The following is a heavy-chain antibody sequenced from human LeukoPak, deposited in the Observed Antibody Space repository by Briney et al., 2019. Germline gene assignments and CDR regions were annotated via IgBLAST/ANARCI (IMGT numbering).Heavy chain of an antibody. Sequence: SETLSLTCTVSGGSISSYYWSWIRQPPGKGLEWIGYIYYSGSTNYNPSLKSRATISVDTSKNQFSLKLSSVTAADTAVYYCASNDYGDYGGFDYWGQGTLVTVSS. CDR2: IYYSGST. V-gene: IGHV4-59*01. CDR1: GGSISSYY. CDR3: ASNDYGDYGGFDY. J-gene: IGHJ4*02. D-gene: IGHD4-17*01.